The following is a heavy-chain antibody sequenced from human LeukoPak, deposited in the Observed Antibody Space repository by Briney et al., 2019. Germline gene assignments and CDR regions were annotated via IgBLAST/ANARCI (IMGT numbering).Heavy chain of an antibody. J-gene: IGHJ3*02. CDR3: ARVPATVTTVGAFDI. D-gene: IGHD4-17*01. CDR2: IYPGDSDT. V-gene: IGHV5-51*01. CDR1: GSRFTSYW. Sequence: GESLKISFKGSGSRFTSYWIGWGRPMPGKGLGWRGIIYPGDSDTRYSPSFQGQVTISADKSISTAYLQWSSLKASDTAMYYCARVPATVTTVGAFDIWGQGTMVTVPS.